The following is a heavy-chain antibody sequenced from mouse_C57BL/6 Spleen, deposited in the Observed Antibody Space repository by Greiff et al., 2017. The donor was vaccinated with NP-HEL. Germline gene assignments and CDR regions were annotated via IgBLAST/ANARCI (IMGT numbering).Heavy chain of an antibody. CDR3: AVYGSSLYYAMDY. CDR2: IHPNSGST. J-gene: IGHJ4*01. CDR1: GYTFTSYW. V-gene: IGHV1-64*01. D-gene: IGHD1-1*01. Sequence: QVQLKQSGAELVKPGASVKLSCKASGYTFTSYWMHWVKQRPGQGLEWIGMIHPNSGSTNYNEKFKSKATLTVDKSSSTAYMQLSSLTSEDSAVYYCAVYGSSLYYAMDYWGQGSSVTVSS.